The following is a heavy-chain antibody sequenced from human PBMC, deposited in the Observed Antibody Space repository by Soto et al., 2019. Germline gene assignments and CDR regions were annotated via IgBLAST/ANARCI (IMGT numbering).Heavy chain of an antibody. V-gene: IGHV5-10-1*01. CDR1: GYSFTSYW. J-gene: IGHJ6*02. CDR2: IDPSDSYT. Sequence: GESLKISCKGSGYSFTSYWISWVRQMPGKGLEWMGRIDPSDSYTNYSPSFQGHVTISADKSISTAYLQWSSLKASDTAMYYCARYYHDYDSSGYTYGMYFWGQGTTVTVSS. D-gene: IGHD3-22*01. CDR3: ARYYHDYDSSGYTYGMYF.